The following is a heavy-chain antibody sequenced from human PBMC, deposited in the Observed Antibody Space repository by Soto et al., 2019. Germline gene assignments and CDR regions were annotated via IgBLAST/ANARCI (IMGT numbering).Heavy chain of an antibody. CDR2: ISGSGGST. V-gene: IGHV3-23*01. J-gene: IGHJ4*02. CDR3: AKPLWALELSFYFDY. D-gene: IGHD1-7*01. CDR1: GFTFSSYA. Sequence: GESLKISCAASGFTFSSYAMSWVRQAPGKGLEWVSAISGSGGSTYYADSVKGRFTISRDNSKNTLYLQMNSLRAEDTAVYYCAKPLWALELSFYFDYWGQGTLVTVSS.